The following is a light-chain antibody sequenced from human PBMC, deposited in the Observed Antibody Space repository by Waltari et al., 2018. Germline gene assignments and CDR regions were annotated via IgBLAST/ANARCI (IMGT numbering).Light chain of an antibody. V-gene: IGLV2-14*03. CDR1: SSDVGGYTY. CDR3: SSYTSSSTRV. CDR2: DVS. J-gene: IGLJ2*01. Sequence: QSALTQPASVSGSPGQSITISCTGTSSDVGGYTYVSWYQHHPGKAPKLMIYDVSNRPSGVSNRFSGSKSGNTASLTISGLQAEDEADYYCSSYTSSSTRVFGGGTKLTVL.